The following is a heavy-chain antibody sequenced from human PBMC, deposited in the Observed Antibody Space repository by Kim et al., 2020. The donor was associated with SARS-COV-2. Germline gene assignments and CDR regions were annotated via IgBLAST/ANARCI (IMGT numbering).Heavy chain of an antibody. CDR2: INAGNGNT. Sequence: ASVKVSCKASGYTFTSYAMHWVRQAPGQRLEWMGWINAGNGNTKYSQKFQGRVTITRDTSASTAYMELSSLRSEDTAVYYCARDWAGATIFTWFDPWGQGTLVTVSS. CDR3: ARDWAGATIFTWFDP. J-gene: IGHJ5*02. V-gene: IGHV1-3*01. CDR1: GYTFTSYA. D-gene: IGHD1-26*01.